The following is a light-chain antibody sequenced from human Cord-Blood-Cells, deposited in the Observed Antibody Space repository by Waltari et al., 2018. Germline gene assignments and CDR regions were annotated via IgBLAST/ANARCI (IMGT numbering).Light chain of an antibody. CDR2: EGS. V-gene: IGLV2-23*01. CDR1: SSDVGSYNL. J-gene: IGLJ2*01. CDR3: CSYAGSVV. Sequence: QSALTQPAPVSGSPGQSITISCTGTSSDVGSYNLVSWYQQHPGKAPKLMIYEGSKRPSGVSKRFSGSKSGNTASLTISGLQAEGEADYYCCSYAGSVVFGGGTKLTVL.